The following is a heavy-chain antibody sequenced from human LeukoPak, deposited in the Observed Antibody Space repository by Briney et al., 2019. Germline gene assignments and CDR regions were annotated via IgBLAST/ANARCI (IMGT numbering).Heavy chain of an antibody. CDR2: ITSDSSAK. J-gene: IGHJ4*02. CDR3: ARESLGF. D-gene: IGHD7-27*01. CDR1: GFTFSSTA. Sequence: PGGSLRLSCAASGFTFSSTAMNWVRQAPGKGLEWVSYITSDSSAKIYADSVKGRFTISRDNANNSLYLEMNSLRDEDTAVYYCARESLGFWGQGTLVTVSS. V-gene: IGHV3-48*02.